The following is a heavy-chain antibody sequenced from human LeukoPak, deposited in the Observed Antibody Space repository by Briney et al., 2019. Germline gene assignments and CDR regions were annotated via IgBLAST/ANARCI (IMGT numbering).Heavy chain of an antibody. J-gene: IGHJ5*02. CDR3: AKGAFYDSSGYLTNWFDP. D-gene: IGHD3-22*01. V-gene: IGHV3-23*01. Sequence: GGSLRLSCAASGFTFSSYAMSWVRQAPGKGLEWVSAIGGSGGSTYYADSVKGRFTISRDNSKNTLYLQMNSLRAEDTAVYYCAKGAFYDSSGYLTNWFDPWGQGTLVTVSS. CDR2: IGGSGGST. CDR1: GFTFSSYA.